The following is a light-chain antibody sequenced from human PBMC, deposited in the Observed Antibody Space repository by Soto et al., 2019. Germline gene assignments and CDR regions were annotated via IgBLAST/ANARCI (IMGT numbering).Light chain of an antibody. J-gene: IGLJ1*01. CDR1: SSDVGGYNY. CDR3: SSYTSSSTHYV. Sequence: QSALTQPASVSGSPAQSITISCTGTSSDVGGYNYVSWYQQHPGKAPKLMIYDVSNRPSGVSNRFSGSKSGNTATLTISGLQAEDEADYYCSSYTSSSTHYVFGTGTKLTVL. CDR2: DVS. V-gene: IGLV2-14*01.